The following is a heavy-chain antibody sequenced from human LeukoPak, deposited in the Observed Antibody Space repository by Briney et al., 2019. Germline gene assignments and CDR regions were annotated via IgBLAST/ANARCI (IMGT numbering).Heavy chain of an antibody. Sequence: PGGSLRLSCAASGFTFSSSAMSWVRQAPGKGLEWVAVIWYDGSNKYYADSVKGRFTISRDNSKNTLYLQMNSLRAEDTAVYYCARSGYAFDYWGQGTLVTVSS. CDR3: ARSGYAFDY. D-gene: IGHD3-3*01. J-gene: IGHJ4*02. CDR1: GFTFSSSA. V-gene: IGHV3-33*01. CDR2: IWYDGSNK.